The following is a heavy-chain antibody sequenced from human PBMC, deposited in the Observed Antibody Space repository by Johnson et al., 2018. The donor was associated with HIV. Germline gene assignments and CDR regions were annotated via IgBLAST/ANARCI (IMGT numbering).Heavy chain of an antibody. CDR3: AKGGTTVTRDAFDI. V-gene: IGHV3-9*01. CDR1: GFTFDDYA. CDR2: ISWNSGSI. Sequence: VQVVESGGGLVQPGRSLRLSCAASGFTFDDYAMHWVRQAPGKGLEWVSGISWNSGSIGYADSVKGRFTISRDNAKNSLYLQMNSLRAEDTALYYCAKGGTTVTRDAFDIWGQGTMVTVSS. J-gene: IGHJ3*02. D-gene: IGHD4-17*01.